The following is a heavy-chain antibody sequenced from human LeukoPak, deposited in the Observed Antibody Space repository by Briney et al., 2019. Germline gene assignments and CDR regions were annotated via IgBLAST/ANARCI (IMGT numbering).Heavy chain of an antibody. D-gene: IGHD3-16*01. J-gene: IGHJ4*02. CDR3: ARRAINSVMFDY. CDR2: IHYSGST. Sequence: SETLSLTCTVSGDAISTYYWSWIRQPPGKGLEWIGYIHYSGSTNYNPSLRSRVTISVDTSKNQFSLKLSSAIAADTAWYFCARRAINSVMFDYWGQGTLVTVSS. V-gene: IGHV4-59*08. CDR1: GDAISTYY.